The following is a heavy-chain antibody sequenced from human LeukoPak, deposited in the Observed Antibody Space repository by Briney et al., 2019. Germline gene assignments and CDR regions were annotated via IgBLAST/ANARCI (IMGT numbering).Heavy chain of an antibody. D-gene: IGHD3-3*01. CDR2: INHSGST. V-gene: IGHV4-34*01. CDR1: GGSFSGYY. Sequence: PSETLSLTCAVYGGSFSGYYWGWIRQPPGKGLEWVGAINHSGSTNYNPSLKSRLTISVDTSKSQFSLKLSAVTAADTAVYYCAGGPKSLKKKYYEFPYYYYGMDVWGQGTTVTVSS. J-gene: IGHJ6*02. CDR3: AGGPKSLKKKYYEFPYYYYGMDV.